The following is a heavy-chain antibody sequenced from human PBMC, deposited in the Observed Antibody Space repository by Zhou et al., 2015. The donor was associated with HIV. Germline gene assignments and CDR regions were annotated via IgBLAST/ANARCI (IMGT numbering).Heavy chain of an antibody. CDR1: GGTFSSYT. CDR2: IIPILGIA. D-gene: IGHD5-12*01. Sequence: QVQLVQSGAEVKKPGSSVKVSCKASGGTFSSYTISWVRQAPGQGLEWMGRIIPILGIANYAQKFQGRVTITADKSTSTAYMELSSLRSEDTAVYYCARPYSGYDWSDQYYYYYYGMDVWGQGTTVTVSS. V-gene: IGHV1-69*02. CDR3: ARPYSGYDWSDQYYYYYYGMDV. J-gene: IGHJ6*02.